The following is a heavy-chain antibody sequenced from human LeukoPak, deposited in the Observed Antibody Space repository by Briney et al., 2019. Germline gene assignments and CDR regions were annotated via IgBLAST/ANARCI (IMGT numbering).Heavy chain of an antibody. V-gene: IGHV3-7*01. Sequence: GGSLRLSCAASGFTFSSYWMSWVRQAPGKGLEWVANIKQDGSEKYYVDSVKGRFTISRDKAKNSLFLQMNSLRAEDTAVYYCARLLAYCGGDCPTTNFDYWGQGTLVTVS. CDR3: ARLLAYCGGDCPTTNFDY. CDR2: IKQDGSEK. J-gene: IGHJ4*02. CDR1: GFTFSSYW. D-gene: IGHD2-21*01.